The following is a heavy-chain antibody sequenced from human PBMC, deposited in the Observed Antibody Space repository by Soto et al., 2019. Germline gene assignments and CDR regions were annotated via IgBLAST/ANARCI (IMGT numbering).Heavy chain of an antibody. CDR1: GFTFSSYG. CDR2: ISYDGSNK. CDR3: ANSGDYDGLFDY. J-gene: IGHJ4*02. Sequence: PGGSLRLSCSASGFTFSSYGMHWVRQAPGKGLEWVAVISYDGSNKYYADSVKGRFTISRDNSENTLYLQMNSLRAEDTAVYYCANSGDYDGLFDYWGQGTLVTVSS. D-gene: IGHD4-17*01. V-gene: IGHV3-30*18.